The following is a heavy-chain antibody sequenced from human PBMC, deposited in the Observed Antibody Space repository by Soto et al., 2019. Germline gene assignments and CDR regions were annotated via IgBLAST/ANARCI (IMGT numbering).Heavy chain of an antibody. Sequence: GGSLRLSCAASGFTFSSYGMHWVRQAPGKGLEWVAVIWYDGSNKYYADSVKGRFTISRDNSKNTLYLQMNSLRAEDTAVYYCARDYLVATLTSNFDYWGQGTLVTVSS. CDR1: GFTFSSYG. CDR3: ARDYLVATLTSNFDY. J-gene: IGHJ4*02. V-gene: IGHV3-33*01. D-gene: IGHD5-12*01. CDR2: IWYDGSNK.